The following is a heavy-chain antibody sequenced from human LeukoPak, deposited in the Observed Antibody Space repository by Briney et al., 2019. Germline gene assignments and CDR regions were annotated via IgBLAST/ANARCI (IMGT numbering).Heavy chain of an antibody. CDR1: GFTFRSYW. Sequence: GGSLRLSCAASGFTFRSYWMHWVRQAPGKGLEWVSGITWNSRNIGYADSVKGRFTISRDNAKNFLYLQMNGLKAEDTALYYCAKRSGGRSAATNSDYYYAMDVWGQGTTVTVSS. CDR2: ITWNSRNI. D-gene: IGHD3-10*01. CDR3: AKRSGGRSAATNSDYYYAMDV. V-gene: IGHV3-9*01. J-gene: IGHJ6*02.